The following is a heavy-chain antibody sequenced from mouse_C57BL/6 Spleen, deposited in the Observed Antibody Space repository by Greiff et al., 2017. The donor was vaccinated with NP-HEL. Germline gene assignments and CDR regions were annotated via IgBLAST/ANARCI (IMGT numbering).Heavy chain of an antibody. CDR2: IYPSDSAT. J-gene: IGHJ2*01. D-gene: IGHD4-1*01. V-gene: IGHV1-61*01. CDR1: GYTFTSYW. CDR3: AREGAGTDFDY. Sequence: VKLQESGAELVRPGSSVKLSCKASGYTFTSYWMDWVKQRPGQGLEWIGNIYPSDSATHYTQKFKYKATLNVDKSSSTAYMQLSSLTSEDSVVYYCAREGAGTDFDYWGQGTTLTVSS.